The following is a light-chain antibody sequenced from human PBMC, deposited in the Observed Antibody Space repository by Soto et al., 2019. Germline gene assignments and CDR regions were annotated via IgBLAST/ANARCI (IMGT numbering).Light chain of an antibody. Sequence: QSVLTQPPSASGTPGQRVTISCSGSSSNIGSNTVNWYQQLPGTAPKLLIYSNNQRPSGVPDRFSGSKSGTSASLAISGFQSEDEADYYCAAWDDSLNVLVFGGGTKLTVL. CDR1: SSNIGSNT. CDR2: SNN. V-gene: IGLV1-44*01. CDR3: AAWDDSLNVLV. J-gene: IGLJ2*01.